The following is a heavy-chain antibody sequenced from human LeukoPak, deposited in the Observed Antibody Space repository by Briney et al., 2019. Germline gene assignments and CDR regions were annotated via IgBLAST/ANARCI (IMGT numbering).Heavy chain of an antibody. J-gene: IGHJ4*02. CDR1: GFTFSVYA. CDR2: ISNDANNK. D-gene: IGHD3-10*01. Sequence: GGSLRLSCAASGFTFSVYALHWVRQAPGKGLEWVAVISNDANNKYYVDSVNGCFTISRDNSKNTVNLQMTSLRADDTAVYYCARSMVRGVLPYWGQGTLVTVSS. V-gene: IGHV3-30*04. CDR3: ARSMVRGVLPY.